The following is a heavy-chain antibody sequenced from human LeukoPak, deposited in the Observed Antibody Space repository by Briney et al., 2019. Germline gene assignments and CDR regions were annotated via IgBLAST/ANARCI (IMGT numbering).Heavy chain of an antibody. J-gene: IGHJ3*02. CDR3: ASDSSGYLEVAAFDI. Sequence: PSETLSLTCTVSGGSISSYYWSWFRQPPGKGLEWIGYIYHSGSTNYNPTLKSRVSTSVDTSKNQFSLKLSSVTAADTAVCYCASDSSGYLEVAAFDIWGQGTMVTVSS. D-gene: IGHD3-22*01. CDR2: IYHSGST. V-gene: IGHV4-59*01. CDR1: GGSISSYY.